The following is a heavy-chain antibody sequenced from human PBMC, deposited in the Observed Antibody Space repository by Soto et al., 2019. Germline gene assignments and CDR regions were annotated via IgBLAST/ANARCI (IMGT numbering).Heavy chain of an antibody. CDR3: ARNIAARHSYYYYGMDV. J-gene: IGHJ6*02. V-gene: IGHV5-51*01. CDR2: IYPGDSDT. CDR1: GYSLTSYW. D-gene: IGHD6-6*01. Sequence: PGESLKISCKGSGYSLTSYWIGWVRQMPGKGLEWMGIIYPGDSDTRYSPSFQGQVTISADKSISTAYLQWSSLKASDTAMYYCARNIAARHSYYYYGMDVWGQGTTVTVSS.